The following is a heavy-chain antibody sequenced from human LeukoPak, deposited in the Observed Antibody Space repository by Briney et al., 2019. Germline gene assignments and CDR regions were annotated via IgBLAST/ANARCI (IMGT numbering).Heavy chain of an antibody. Sequence: GGSLRLSCAASGFTFSSYAMHWVRQAPGKGLEWVAVISYDGSNKYYADSVKGRFTISRDNSKNTLYPQMNSLRAEDTAVYYCARVRDYGDYVDYWGQGTLVTVSS. V-gene: IGHV3-30*04. CDR1: GFTFSSYA. J-gene: IGHJ4*02. CDR3: ARVRDYGDYVDY. CDR2: ISYDGSNK. D-gene: IGHD4-17*01.